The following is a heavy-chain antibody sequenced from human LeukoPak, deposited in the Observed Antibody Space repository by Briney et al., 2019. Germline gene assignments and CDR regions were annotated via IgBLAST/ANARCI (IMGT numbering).Heavy chain of an antibody. CDR1: GGSISSYY. Sequence: PSETLSLTCTVSGGSISSYYWSWIRQPPGKGLEWIGYIYYSGSTNDNPSLKSRVTISVDTSKNQFSLKLSSVTAADTAVYYCARENSDCGGDCYSHYFDYWGQGTLVTVSP. CDR3: ARENSDCGGDCYSHYFDY. CDR2: IYYSGST. J-gene: IGHJ4*02. V-gene: IGHV4-59*01. D-gene: IGHD2-21*02.